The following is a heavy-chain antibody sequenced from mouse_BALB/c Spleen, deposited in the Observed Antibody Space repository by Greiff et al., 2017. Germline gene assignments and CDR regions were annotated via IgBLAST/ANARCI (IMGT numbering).Heavy chain of an antibody. Sequence: EVKLVESGGGLVQPGGSRKLSCAASGFTFSSFGMHWVRQAPEKGLEWVAYISSGSSTIYYADTVKGRFTISRDNPKNNLFLQMTSLRSEDTAMFYCAREENWAWFAYWGQGTLVTVSA. CDR3: AREENWAWFAY. V-gene: IGHV5-17*02. J-gene: IGHJ3*01. CDR2: ISSGSSTI. CDR1: GFTFSSFG. D-gene: IGHD4-1*01.